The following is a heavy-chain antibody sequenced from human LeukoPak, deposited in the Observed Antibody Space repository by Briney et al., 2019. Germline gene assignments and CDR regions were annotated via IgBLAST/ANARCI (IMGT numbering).Heavy chain of an antibody. CDR2: IYYSGSI. CDR1: GGSISSYY. D-gene: IGHD3-22*01. J-gene: IGHJ5*02. CDR3: ARHPLSSGYSFDP. Sequence: SETLSLTCTVSGGSISSYYWSWIRQPPGKGLEWIGYIYYSGSINYNPSLKSRVTISVDTSKNQFSLKLSSVTAADTAVYYCARHPLSSGYSFDPWGQGTLVTVSS. V-gene: IGHV4-59*01.